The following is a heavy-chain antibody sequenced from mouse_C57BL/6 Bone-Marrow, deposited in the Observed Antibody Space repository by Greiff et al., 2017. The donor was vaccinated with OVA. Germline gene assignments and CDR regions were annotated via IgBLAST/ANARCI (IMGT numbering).Heavy chain of an antibody. Sequence: QVQLQQSGPGLVQPSQCLSITCTVSGFSFTSYGVHWVRQPPGKGLEWLGVIWSGGSTAYNAAFISRLSISKDNSKSQVFFKMNSLQADDTAIYYCAKREFAYWGQGTLVTVSA. J-gene: IGHJ3*01. V-gene: IGHV2-4*01. CDR2: IWSGGST. CDR3: AKREFAY. CDR1: GFSFTSYG.